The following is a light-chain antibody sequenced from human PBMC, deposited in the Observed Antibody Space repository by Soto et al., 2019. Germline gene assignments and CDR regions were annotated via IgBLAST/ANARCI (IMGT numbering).Light chain of an antibody. CDR3: QQLHVYPST. V-gene: IGKV1-9*01. J-gene: IGKJ4*01. Sequence: IHLTQSPSSLSASVGDRVTITCRASQDINSYLAWYQQKPGKAPNLVIYAGTSLQSGVPSRFSGSGSGTEFTLTISSLQPEDFATYYCQQLHVYPSTFGGGTKVDNK. CDR1: QDINSY. CDR2: AGT.